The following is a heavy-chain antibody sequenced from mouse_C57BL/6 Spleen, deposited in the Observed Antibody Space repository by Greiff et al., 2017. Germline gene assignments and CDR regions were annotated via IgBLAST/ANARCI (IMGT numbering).Heavy chain of an antibody. V-gene: IGHV1-80*01. CDR1: GYAFSSYW. CDR3: AKLGWDWGDY. D-gene: IGHD4-1*01. CDR2: IYPGDGGT. J-gene: IGHJ2*01. Sequence: VQLQQSGAELVKPGASVKISCKASGYAFSSYWMNWVKQRPGKGLEWIGQIYPGDGGTYYNGKFKGKATLSADKSSSTSYMLLSSLTSEDSAVYFCAKLGWDWGDYWGQGTTLTVSS.